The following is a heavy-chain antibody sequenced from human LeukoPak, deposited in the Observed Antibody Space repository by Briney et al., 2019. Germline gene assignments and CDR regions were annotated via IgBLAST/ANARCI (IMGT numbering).Heavy chain of an antibody. J-gene: IGHJ4*02. V-gene: IGHV1-18*01. CDR2: VSAYADDT. Sequence: RASVKLSCKASGYTFSSYGISWVRQAPGQGLEWMGWVSAYADDTNYVQKFQGRVTMTTDTSTSTAYMELRSLRSDDTAVYYCARDCIGCHGFDYWGQGTLVTVSS. CDR3: ARDCIGCHGFDY. D-gene: IGHD2-15*01. CDR1: GYTFSSYG.